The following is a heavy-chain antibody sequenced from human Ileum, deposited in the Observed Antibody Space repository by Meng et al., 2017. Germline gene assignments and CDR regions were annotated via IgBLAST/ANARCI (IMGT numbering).Heavy chain of an antibody. D-gene: IGHD3-10*01. CDR3: ARGVVSGSHYNTY. J-gene: IGHJ4*02. CDR1: GGSISSSIW. Sequence: QVQLQESGPGLVKPSGTLSLTCAVSGGSISSSIWWSWVRQPPEKGLEWIGEIHHSGTTNYSPSLKSRLTISVEKLKNQFSLKLQSVTAADTAVYFCARGVVSGSHYNTYWGQGILVTVSS. V-gene: IGHV4-4*02. CDR2: IHHSGTT.